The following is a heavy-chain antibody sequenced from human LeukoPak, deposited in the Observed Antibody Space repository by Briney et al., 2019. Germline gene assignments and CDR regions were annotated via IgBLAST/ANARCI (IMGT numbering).Heavy chain of an antibody. CDR1: GFTVSSIH. V-gene: IGHV3-53*01. CDR2: IFSGGST. Sequence: QSGGSLRLSCAASGFTVSSIHMSWVRQAPGKGLEWVSVIFSGGSTYYTDPVKGRFTISRDNSKNTLYLQMNSLRAEDTAIYYCARAQTRAFDIWGQGTMVTVSS. J-gene: IGHJ3*02. CDR3: ARAQTRAFDI.